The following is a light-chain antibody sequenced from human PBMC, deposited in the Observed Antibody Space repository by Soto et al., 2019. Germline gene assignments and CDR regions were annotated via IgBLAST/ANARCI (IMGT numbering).Light chain of an antibody. J-gene: IGKJ4*02. Sequence: EIVLTQSLATLSLSPGEKATISCRASPSVGSYLVWYQQKPGQAPRLLIYDASNSAAGIPAKFSGSGSGTDFSLTISSLEPEDSAVYYCHQSSIWAPLTFGGETTVAIE. CDR1: PSVGSY. CDR2: DAS. CDR3: HQSSIWAPLT. V-gene: IGKV3-11*01.